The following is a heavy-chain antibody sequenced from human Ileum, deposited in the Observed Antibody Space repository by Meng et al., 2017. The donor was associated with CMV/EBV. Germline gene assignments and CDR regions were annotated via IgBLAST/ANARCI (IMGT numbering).Heavy chain of an antibody. CDR3: VRPRNWGCLDS. Sequence: GGSLRLSCAASGFDFNDYYMTWIRQAPGKGLEWVSYISSGSGTTTYYADSVRGRFTISRDNGKNSLYLQMNSLRAEDTAVYYCVRPRNWGCLDSWGQGSLVTVSS. V-gene: IGHV3-11*04. CDR1: GFDFNDYY. CDR2: ISSGSGTTT. J-gene: IGHJ4*02. D-gene: IGHD7-27*01.